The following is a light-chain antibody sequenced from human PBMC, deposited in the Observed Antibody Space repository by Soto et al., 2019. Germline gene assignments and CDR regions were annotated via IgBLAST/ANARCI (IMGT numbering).Light chain of an antibody. J-gene: IGKJ5*01. CDR2: GAS. CDR1: QSLSTRY. Sequence: EIVLTQSPGTLSLFPGERATLSCRASQSLSTRYLAWYQQKPGQAPRLRIYGASNRTTGIRGRFSGSGSGPGFNLSSTRLEPEAVAEYFYQQYCSSPTFGRRTRLEVK. CDR3: QQYCSSPT. V-gene: IGKV3-20*01.